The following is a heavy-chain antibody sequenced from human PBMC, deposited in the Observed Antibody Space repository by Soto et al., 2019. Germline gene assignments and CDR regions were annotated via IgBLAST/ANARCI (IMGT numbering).Heavy chain of an antibody. J-gene: IGHJ5*02. CDR2: ISAYNGNT. V-gene: IGHV1-18*01. D-gene: IGHD2-2*01. CDR3: ARDRGFYCSSTSCYALFDP. CDR1: GYTFTSYG. Sequence: QVQLVQSGAEVKKPGASVKVSCKASGYTFTSYGISWVRQAPGQGLEWMGWISAYNGNTNYAQKLQGRVTMTTDTSTSTAYMELRSLRSEDTAVYYCARDRGFYCSSTSCYALFDPWGQGTLVTVSS.